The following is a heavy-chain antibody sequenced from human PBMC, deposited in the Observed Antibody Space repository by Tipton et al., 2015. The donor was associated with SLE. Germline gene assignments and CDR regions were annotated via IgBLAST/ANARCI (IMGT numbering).Heavy chain of an antibody. Sequence: LRLSCTVSGGSISSGSYYWSWIRQPAGKGLEWIGRIYTSGSTNYNPSLKSRVTISVDTPKNHFSLKLSSVTAADTAVYYCARDADYSKVLDYWGQGTLVTVSS. D-gene: IGHD4-11*01. CDR2: IYTSGST. CDR3: ARDADYSKVLDY. V-gene: IGHV4-61*02. J-gene: IGHJ4*02. CDR1: GGSISSGSYY.